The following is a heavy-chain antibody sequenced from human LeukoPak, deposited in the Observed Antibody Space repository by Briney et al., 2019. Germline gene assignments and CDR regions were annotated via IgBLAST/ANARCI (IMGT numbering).Heavy chain of an antibody. Sequence: SETLSLTCTVSGGSINSDYWSWIRQPPGKGLQWIGGIKHSGSTDYNPSLKSRVTMSVDTSKNQFSLKLTSVTAADTAVYYCARGILAKGYFDLWGRDTLVTVSS. J-gene: IGHJ2*01. CDR3: ARGILAKGYFDL. CDR2: IKHSGST. V-gene: IGHV4-34*01. CDR1: GGSINSDY. D-gene: IGHD3-3*01.